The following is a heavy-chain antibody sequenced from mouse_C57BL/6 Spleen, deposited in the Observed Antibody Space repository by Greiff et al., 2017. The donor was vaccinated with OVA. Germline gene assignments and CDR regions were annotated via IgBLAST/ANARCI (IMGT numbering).Heavy chain of an antibody. CDR3: ARLTVVAPFDAMDY. CDR2: INPNNGGT. CDR1: GYTFTDYY. J-gene: IGHJ4*01. Sequence: EVQLQQSGPELVKPGASVKISCKASGYTFTDYYMNWVKQSHGKSLEWIGDINPNNGGTSYNQKFKGKATLTVDKSSSTAYMELRSLTSDDSAVYYCARLTVVAPFDAMDYWGQGTSVTVSS. V-gene: IGHV1-26*01. D-gene: IGHD1-1*01.